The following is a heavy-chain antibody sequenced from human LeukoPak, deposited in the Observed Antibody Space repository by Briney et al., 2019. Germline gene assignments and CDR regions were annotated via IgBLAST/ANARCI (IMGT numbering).Heavy chain of an antibody. CDR1: GGSISSGDYY. J-gene: IGHJ4*02. CDR3: ARARLTGYFYAYFDY. CDR2: IYYSGST. Sequence: SQTLSLTCTVSGGSISSGDYYWARIRQPPGKGLEWIGYIYYSGSTYYNPSLESRVTISIDTSKNQFSLKLSSVTAADTAVYYCARARLTGYFYAYFDYWGQGTLVTVSS. D-gene: IGHD3-9*01. V-gene: IGHV4-30-4*08.